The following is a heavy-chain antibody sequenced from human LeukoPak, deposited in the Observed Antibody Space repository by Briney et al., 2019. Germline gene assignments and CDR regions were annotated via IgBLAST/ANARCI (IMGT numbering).Heavy chain of an antibody. J-gene: IGHJ6*02. CDR1: GYTFTSYG. CDR3: AREGVIVVVPAANYYYYGMDV. D-gene: IGHD2-2*01. CDR2: ISAYNGNT. V-gene: IGHV1-18*01. Sequence: ASVKVSCKASGYTFTSYGISWVRQAPGQGLEWMGWISAYNGNTNYAQKLQGRVNMTTDTSTIIAYMELRSMKSDDTAVYYCAREGVIVVVPAANYYYYGMDVWGQGTTVTVSS.